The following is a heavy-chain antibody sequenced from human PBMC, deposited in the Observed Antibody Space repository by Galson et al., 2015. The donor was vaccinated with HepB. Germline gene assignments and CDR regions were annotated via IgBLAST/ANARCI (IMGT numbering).Heavy chain of an antibody. D-gene: IGHD2-2*01. CDR1: GVSFSGYY. Sequence: ETLSLTCEVSGVSFSGYYWSWIRQPPGKGLEWIGEIYHSGTANYNPSLKSRGTISVDKSKNQVSLNLNSVTAADTAVYYCARHVGVPGTRGFDYWGQGTLVTVSS. CDR2: IYHSGTA. V-gene: IGHV4-34*01. CDR3: ARHVGVPGTRGFDY. J-gene: IGHJ4*02.